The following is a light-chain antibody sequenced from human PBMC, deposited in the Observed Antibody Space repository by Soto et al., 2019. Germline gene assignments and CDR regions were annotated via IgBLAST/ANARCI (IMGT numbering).Light chain of an antibody. CDR2: EVS. Sequence: QSALTQPASVSGSPGQSITISCTGTSSDVGGYNYVSWYQQHPGKAPKHMIYEVSNRPSGVSNRFSGSKSGNTASLTISGLQAEDEADYYCSSYTSSSTWVFGGGTQLTVL. V-gene: IGLV2-14*01. CDR1: SSDVGGYNY. J-gene: IGLJ3*02. CDR3: SSYTSSSTWV.